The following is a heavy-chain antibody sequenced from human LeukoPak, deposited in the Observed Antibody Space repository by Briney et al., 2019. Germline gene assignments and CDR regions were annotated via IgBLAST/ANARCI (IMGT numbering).Heavy chain of an antibody. CDR1: GFTFSSYS. J-gene: IGHJ6*02. Sequence: GGSLRLSCAASGFTFSSYSMNWVRQAPGKGLEWVSYISSSSGTIYYADSVKGRFTISRDNAKNSLYLQMNSLRDEDTAVYYCARDRGIVVVTGAYGMDVWGQGTTVTVSS. CDR3: ARDRGIVVVTGAYGMDV. D-gene: IGHD2-21*02. V-gene: IGHV3-48*02. CDR2: ISSSSGTI.